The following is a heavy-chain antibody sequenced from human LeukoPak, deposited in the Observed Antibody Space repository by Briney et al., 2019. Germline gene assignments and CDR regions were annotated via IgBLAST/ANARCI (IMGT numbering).Heavy chain of an antibody. V-gene: IGHV3-21*01. J-gene: IGHJ5*02. CDR3: ARGNWFDP. CDR2: ISNNGGYT. Sequence: GGSLRLSCAASGFTFSSSAMSWVRQAPGKGLEWVSAISNNGGYTYYADSVQGRFTISRDNAKNSLYLQMNSLRAEDTAVYYCARGNWFDPWGQGTLVTVSS. CDR1: GFTFSSSA.